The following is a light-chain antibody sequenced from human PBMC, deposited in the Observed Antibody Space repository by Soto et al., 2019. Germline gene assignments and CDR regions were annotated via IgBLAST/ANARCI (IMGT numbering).Light chain of an antibody. CDR1: SSDVGGYNY. CDR3: SSYTTSNTRQIV. V-gene: IGLV2-14*03. Sequence: ITISCTGTSSDVGGYNYVSWYQHHPGKAPKLIIYDVSNRPSGVSIRFSGSKSDNTASLTISGLQPEDEADYHCSSYTTSNTRQIVFGTGTKVTVL. J-gene: IGLJ1*01. CDR2: DVS.